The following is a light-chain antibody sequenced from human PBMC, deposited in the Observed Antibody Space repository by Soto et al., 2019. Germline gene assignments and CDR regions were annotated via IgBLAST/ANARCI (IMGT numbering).Light chain of an antibody. J-gene: IGLJ1*01. Sequence: QSALTQPPSASGSPGQSVTISCTGTSSDVGGHNFVSWYQQHPGKAPKLIIYEVTKRPSGVPDRFSGSKSGNTASLTVSGLQAEDEADYYCSSYSGTNNYVFGTGTQLTVL. CDR1: SSDVGGHNF. CDR2: EVT. CDR3: SSYSGTNNYV. V-gene: IGLV2-8*01.